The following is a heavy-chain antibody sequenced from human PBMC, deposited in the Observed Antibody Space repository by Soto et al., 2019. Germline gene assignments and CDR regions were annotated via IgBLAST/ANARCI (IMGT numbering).Heavy chain of an antibody. CDR1: GFTFSSHW. Sequence: EAQLVESGGGLVQPGGSLRLSCAASGFTFSSHWMSWVRQAPGKGLEWVANIKQDGSEKYYVDSVKGRFTISRDNARNSLYLQMNSLRAEDTAVYYCARAPYSRRTQYWYYNYGMDVWGQGNTVTVSS. J-gene: IGHJ6*02. CDR3: ARAPYSRRTQYWYYNYGMDV. V-gene: IGHV3-7*03. D-gene: IGHD6-13*01. CDR2: IKQDGSEK.